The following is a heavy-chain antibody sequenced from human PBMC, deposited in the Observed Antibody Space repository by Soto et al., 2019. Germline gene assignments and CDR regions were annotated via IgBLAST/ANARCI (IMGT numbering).Heavy chain of an antibody. CDR3: ARGPQWLRSDNWFDP. J-gene: IGHJ5*02. D-gene: IGHD5-12*01. Sequence: SETLSLTCTVSGGSIGSSSYYWGWIRQPPGKGLEWIGSIYYSGSTYYNPSLKSRVTISVDTSKNEFSLKIGSVTTADTAVYYCARGPQWLRSDNWFDPWGQGNLVTVSS. CDR2: IYYSGST. CDR1: GGSIGSSSYY. V-gene: IGHV4-39*07.